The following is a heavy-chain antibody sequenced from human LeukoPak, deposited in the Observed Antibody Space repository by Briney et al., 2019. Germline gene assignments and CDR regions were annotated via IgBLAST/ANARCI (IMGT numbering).Heavy chain of an antibody. D-gene: IGHD6-19*01. CDR3: ARDRGSSGWYGEGYFDY. Sequence: SETLSLTCTVSGGSISSYFWSWIRQPPGKGLEWIGHIYYSGRTNYSPSLKSRVTISVDTSKNQFSLILSSVTAADTAVYYCARDRGSSGWYGEGYFDYWGQGVLVTVSP. V-gene: IGHV4-59*01. CDR2: IYYSGRT. J-gene: IGHJ4*02. CDR1: GGSISSYF.